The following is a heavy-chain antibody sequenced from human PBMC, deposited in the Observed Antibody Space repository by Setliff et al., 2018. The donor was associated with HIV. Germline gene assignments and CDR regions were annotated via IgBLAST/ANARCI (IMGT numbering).Heavy chain of an antibody. V-gene: IGHV4-4*09. CDR2: IFASETT. D-gene: IGHD3-10*01. Sequence: PSETLSLTCSVSGGSLSNYCWNWIRQSPGKGLEWIGYIFASETTNYNPYYNPSLQSRVTLSIDTSKNQFSLKLRSVTVADTAIYYCARRVDNSGTFPDKNWFDPWGQGRLVTVSS. J-gene: IGHJ5*02. CDR3: ARRVDNSGTFPDKNWFDP. CDR1: GGSLSNYC.